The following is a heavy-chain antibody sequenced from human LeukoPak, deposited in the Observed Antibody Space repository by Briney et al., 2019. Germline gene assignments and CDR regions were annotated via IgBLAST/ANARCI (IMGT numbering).Heavy chain of an antibody. CDR2: ISSSSNII. J-gene: IGHJ4*02. CDR3: ARDKRGYSYGQGRNFDY. CDR1: GFTFSSHT. D-gene: IGHD5-18*01. V-gene: IGHV3-48*04. Sequence: PGGSLRLSCAASGFTFSSHTINWVRQAPGKGLEWVAYISSSSNIIYYTNSVKGRFTISRDNAKNSLYLQMNSLRAEDTAVYYCARDKRGYSYGQGRNFDYWGQGTLVTVSS.